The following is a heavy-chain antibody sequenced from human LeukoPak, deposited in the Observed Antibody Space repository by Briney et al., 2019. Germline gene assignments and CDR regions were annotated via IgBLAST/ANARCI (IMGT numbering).Heavy chain of an antibody. V-gene: IGHV4-4*07. J-gene: IGHJ4*02. CDR1: GVSISTYY. CDR3: AREGSMTARPFVSIDY. Sequence: PSETLSLTCSVSGVSISTYYCSWIGQPARKGLEWIGGIHTSGNTDSNPSLNSRVPMSVDTSKNQFSLNLSSVTAADTAVYYCAREGSMTARPFVSIDYWGQGTLVTISS. D-gene: IGHD6-6*01. CDR2: IHTSGNT.